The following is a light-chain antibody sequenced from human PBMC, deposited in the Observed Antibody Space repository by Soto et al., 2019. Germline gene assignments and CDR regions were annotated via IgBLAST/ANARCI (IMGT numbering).Light chain of an antibody. V-gene: IGLV2-14*01. CDR2: DVS. CDR3: SSYTSSSTLYV. Sequence: QSALTQPASVSGSPGQSITISCTGTSSDVGAYNYVSWYQQHPGKAPKLMIYDVSNRPSGVSNRFSGSKSDNTASLTISGLRAEDEADYYCSSYTSSSTLYVFGTGTKVTVL. CDR1: SSDVGAYNY. J-gene: IGLJ1*01.